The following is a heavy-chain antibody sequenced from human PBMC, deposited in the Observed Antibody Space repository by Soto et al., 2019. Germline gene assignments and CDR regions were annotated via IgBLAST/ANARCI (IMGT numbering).Heavy chain of an antibody. CDR1: GGTFTNYA. Sequence: QVQLVQSGAEVKKPGSSLKVPCKASGGTFTNYAFSWVRQAPGQGPEWMGGIIPIFGTPDYAQKFQGRVIITADESTRTVSMELNSLRSDDTAVYYCARERSVGYCITTTCPKPFYYYAMDVWGQGTTVTVSS. D-gene: IGHD2-2*01. CDR3: ARERSVGYCITTTCPKPFYYYAMDV. J-gene: IGHJ6*02. V-gene: IGHV1-69*12. CDR2: IIPIFGTP.